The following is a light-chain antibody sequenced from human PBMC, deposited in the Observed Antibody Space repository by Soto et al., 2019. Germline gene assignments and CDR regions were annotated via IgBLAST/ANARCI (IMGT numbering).Light chain of an antibody. CDR1: QGIRND. CDR3: LQDYNYPYT. J-gene: IGKJ2*01. V-gene: IGKV1-6*01. CDR2: AAS. Sequence: AIQMTPSPSSLSASVGDRVTITCRASQGIRNDLGRYQQKPGKAPKLLIYAASSLQSGGPSRFSGSGSGTDFTLTISSLQPEDFATYYCLQDYNYPYTFGQGTKLEIK.